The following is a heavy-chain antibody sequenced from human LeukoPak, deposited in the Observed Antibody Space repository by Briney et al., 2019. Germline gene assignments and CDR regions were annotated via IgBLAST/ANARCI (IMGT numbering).Heavy chain of an antibody. J-gene: IGHJ4*02. Sequence: GGSLRLSCAASGFTFSSYAMSWVRQAPGKGLEWVSSISNSGGRTLYTDSVKGRFTISRDNSKITLYLQMNSLRAEDTAVYYCAKSYNGYESKPDYWGQGTLVTVSS. V-gene: IGHV3-23*01. CDR2: ISNSGGRT. CDR3: AKSYNGYESKPDY. CDR1: GFTFSSYA. D-gene: IGHD5-12*01.